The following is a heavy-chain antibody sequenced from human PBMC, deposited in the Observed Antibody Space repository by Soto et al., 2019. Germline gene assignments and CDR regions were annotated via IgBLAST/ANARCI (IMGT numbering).Heavy chain of an antibody. J-gene: IGHJ4*02. Sequence: GGSLRLSCTASGFTFGDYAMSWFRQAPGKGLEWVGFIRSKAYGGTTEYAASVKGRFTISRDDSKSIAYLQMNSLKTEDTAVYYCTRGGRGKPRLASGDDYWGQGTLVTVSS. CDR2: IRSKAYGGTT. D-gene: IGHD3-10*01. CDR1: GFTFGDYA. V-gene: IGHV3-49*03. CDR3: TRGGRGKPRLASGDDY.